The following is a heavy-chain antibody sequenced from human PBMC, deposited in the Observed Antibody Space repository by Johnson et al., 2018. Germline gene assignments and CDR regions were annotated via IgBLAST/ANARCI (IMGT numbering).Heavy chain of an antibody. Sequence: VQLVQSGGGLVKPGGSLRLSCAASGFTFSSYSMNWVRQAPGKGLEWVSSISSSSSYIYYADSVKGRFTISRDNAKNSLYLLMNSLRAEDTALYYCAKDMGIAVAGYYYGMDVWGQGTTVTVSS. D-gene: IGHD6-19*01. CDR3: AKDMGIAVAGYYYGMDV. CDR1: GFTFSSYS. CDR2: ISSSSSYI. V-gene: IGHV3-21*04. J-gene: IGHJ6*02.